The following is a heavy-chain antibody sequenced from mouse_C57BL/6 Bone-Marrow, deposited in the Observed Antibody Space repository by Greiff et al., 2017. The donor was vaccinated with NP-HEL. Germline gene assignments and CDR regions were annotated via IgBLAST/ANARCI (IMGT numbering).Heavy chain of an antibody. D-gene: IGHD2-1*01. CDR1: GFTFRDYG. J-gene: IGHJ4*01. V-gene: IGHV5-17*01. CDR3: ARSYGNYHYYAMDY. CDR2: ISSGSSTI. Sequence: EVKLVESGGGLVKPGGSLKLSCAASGFTFRDYGMHWVRQAPEKGLEWVAYISSGSSTIYYADTVKGRFTISRDNAKNTLFLQMTSLRSEDTAMYYCARSYGNYHYYAMDYWGQGTSVTVSS.